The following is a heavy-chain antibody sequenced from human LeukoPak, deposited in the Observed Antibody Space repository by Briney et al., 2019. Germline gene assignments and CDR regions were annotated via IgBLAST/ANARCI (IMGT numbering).Heavy chain of an antibody. CDR2: INAGNGNT. D-gene: IGHD2-2*01. V-gene: IGHV1-3*01. J-gene: IGHJ4*02. CDR3: ARDLKDGPAAITDY. Sequence: GASVKVSCKASGYTFTSYAMHWVRQAPGQRLEWMGWINAGNGNTKYSQKFQGRVTITRDTSASTAYMELSSLRSEDTAVYYCARDLKDGPAAITDYWGQGTLVTVSS. CDR1: GYTFTSYA.